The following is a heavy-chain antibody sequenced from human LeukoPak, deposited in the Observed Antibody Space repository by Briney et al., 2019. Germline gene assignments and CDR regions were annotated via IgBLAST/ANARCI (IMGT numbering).Heavy chain of an antibody. J-gene: IGHJ4*02. D-gene: IGHD3-9*01. CDR3: ARDVTGSLDY. CDR2: ISSSSSYI. CDR1: GFTFSSYS. Sequence: GGSLRLSCAASGFTFSSYSMNWVRQAPGKGLEWVSSISSSSSYIYYADSVKGRFTISRDNAKNSLYLQMNTLRAEDTAVYYCARDVTGSLDYWGQGTLVTVSS. V-gene: IGHV3-21*01.